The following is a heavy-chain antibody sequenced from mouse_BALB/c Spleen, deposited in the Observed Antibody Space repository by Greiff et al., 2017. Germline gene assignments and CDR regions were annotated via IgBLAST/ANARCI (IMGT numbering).Heavy chain of an antibody. D-gene: IGHD2-1*01. V-gene: IGHV5-6-3*01. J-gene: IGHJ3*01. CDR2: INSNGGST. CDR1: GFTFSSYG. Sequence: EVHLVESGGGLVQPGGSLKLSCAASGFTFSSYGMSWVRQTPDKRLELVATINSNGGSTYYPDSVKGRFTISRDNAKNTLYLQMSSLKSEDTAMYYCAREDYYGNYEFAYWGQGTLVTVSA. CDR3: AREDYYGNYEFAY.